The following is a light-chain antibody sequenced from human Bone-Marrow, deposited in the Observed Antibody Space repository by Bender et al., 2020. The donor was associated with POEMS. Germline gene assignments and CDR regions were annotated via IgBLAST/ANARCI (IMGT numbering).Light chain of an antibody. V-gene: IGLV3-21*02. J-gene: IGLJ3*02. CDR2: DD. CDR3: QVWDSSGDHWV. CDR1: DLGSRS. Sequence: SYVMTQPPSVSVAPGQTARITCGGDDLGSRSVHWYQQQPGQAPVLVVYDDDRPSGIPERFSGSTSGNTATLTVSRVEAGDEADYYCQVWDSSGDHWVFGGGTKLTVL.